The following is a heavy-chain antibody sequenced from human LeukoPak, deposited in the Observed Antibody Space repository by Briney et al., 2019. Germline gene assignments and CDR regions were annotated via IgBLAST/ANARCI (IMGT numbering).Heavy chain of an antibody. CDR1: GFTFSNPW. D-gene: IGHD4-11*01. CDR3: ARGYSNYVDY. Sequence: PGGSLRLSCAPSGFTFSNPWMHWVRQGPGKGLVWVSRINGDGSSISYADSVKGRFTISRDNAKNTLYLQMNSLRAEDTAVYFCARGYSNYVDYWGQGTLVTVSS. V-gene: IGHV3-74*01. CDR2: INGDGSSI. J-gene: IGHJ4*02.